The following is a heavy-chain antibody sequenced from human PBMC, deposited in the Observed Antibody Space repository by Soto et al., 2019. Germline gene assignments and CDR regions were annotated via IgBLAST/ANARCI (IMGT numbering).Heavy chain of an antibody. Sequence: GGSLRLSCAASGFTFSSYGMHWVRQAPGKGLEWVAVIWYDGSNKYYADSVKGRFTISRDNSKNTLYLQMNSLRAEDTAVYYCARELSPRDYDFWSGYPMDVWGKGTTVTVSS. D-gene: IGHD3-3*01. J-gene: IGHJ6*04. V-gene: IGHV3-33*01. CDR3: ARELSPRDYDFWSGYPMDV. CDR1: GFTFSSYG. CDR2: IWYDGSNK.